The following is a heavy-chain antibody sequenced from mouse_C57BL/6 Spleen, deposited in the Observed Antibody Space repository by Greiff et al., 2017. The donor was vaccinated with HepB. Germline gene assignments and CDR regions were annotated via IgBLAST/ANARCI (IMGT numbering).Heavy chain of an antibody. CDR3: TNDGYYREDN. J-gene: IGHJ2*01. CDR2: IDPENGDT. V-gene: IGHV14-4*01. CDR1: GFNIKDDY. D-gene: IGHD2-3*01. Sequence: VQLQQSGAELVRPGASVKLSCTASGFNIKDDYMHWVKQRPEQGLEWIGWIDPENGDTEYASKFQGKATITADTSSNTAYLQLSSLTSEDTAVYYCTNDGYYREDNWGQGTTLTVSS.